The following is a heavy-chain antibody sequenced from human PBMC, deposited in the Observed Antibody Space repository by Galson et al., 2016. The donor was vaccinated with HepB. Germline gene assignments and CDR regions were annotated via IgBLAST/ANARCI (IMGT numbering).Heavy chain of an antibody. CDR2: IKPDGSGK. V-gene: IGHV3-7*02. J-gene: IGHJ5*02. CDR3: FGAQSSP. Sequence: SLRLSCAASGFTFSSYWMNLVRQAPGKGLEWVANIKPDGSGKYYADSVKGRFTISRDNAKNSFYLQMNSLRAEDTAVYYGFGAQSSPWGQGTLVTVSS. CDR1: GFTFSSYW. D-gene: IGHD4/OR15-4a*01.